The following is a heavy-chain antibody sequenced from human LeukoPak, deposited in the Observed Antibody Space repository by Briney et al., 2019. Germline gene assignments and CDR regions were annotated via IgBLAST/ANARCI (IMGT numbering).Heavy chain of an antibody. D-gene: IGHD3-10*01. J-gene: IGHJ3*02. CDR2: IYYSGST. V-gene: IGHV4-39*07. CDR1: GGSISSSSYY. Sequence: SETLSLTCTVSGGSISSSSYYWGWIRQPPGKGLEWIGSIYYSGSTYYNPSLKSRVTISVDRSKNQFSLKLSSVTAADTAVYYCARGSQVHYYGSGSYYKGDAFDIWGQGTMVTVSS. CDR3: ARGSQVHYYGSGSYYKGDAFDI.